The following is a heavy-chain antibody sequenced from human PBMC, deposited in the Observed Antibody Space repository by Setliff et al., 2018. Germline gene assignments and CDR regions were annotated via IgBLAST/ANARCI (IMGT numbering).Heavy chain of an antibody. J-gene: IGHJ4*02. CDR2: IRNKDNSYTT. CDR3: AALMQNQNLIVGAR. V-gene: IGHV3-72*01. Sequence: GGSLRLSCAASGFTFSAHYMDWLRQAPGKGLEWVGRIRNKDNSYTTEYAASVKGRFTISRDNSKKTLYLQMSSMRAEDTAVYYCAALMQNQNLIVGARWGRGTLVTVSS. CDR1: GFTFSAHY. D-gene: IGHD1-26*01.